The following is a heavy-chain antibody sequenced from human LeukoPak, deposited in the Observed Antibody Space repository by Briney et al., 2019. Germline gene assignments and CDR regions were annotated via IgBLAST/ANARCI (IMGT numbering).Heavy chain of an antibody. J-gene: IGHJ4*02. CDR2: INPSGGST. CDR3: ARDPGENGGNSDRFDY. CDR1: GYTFTSYY. V-gene: IGHV1-46*01. D-gene: IGHD4-23*01. Sequence: ASVKVSCKASGYTFTSYYMHWVRQAPGQGLEWMGIINPSGGSTSYAQKFQGRVTMTRDTSTSTVYMELSSLRSEDTAVYYCARDPGENGGNSDRFDYWGQGTLVTVSS.